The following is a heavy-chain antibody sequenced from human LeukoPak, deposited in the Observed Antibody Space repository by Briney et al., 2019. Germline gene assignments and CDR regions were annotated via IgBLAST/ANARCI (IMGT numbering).Heavy chain of an antibody. CDR3: AKDRKYYDSKSYPFDY. CDR1: GFTFSTYG. Sequence: GGSLRLSCAASGFTFSTYGIHWVRQAPGKGLEWVAFIQYDGSNRYYADSVKGRFTISRDNSKNTLYLQMNSLRAEDTAAYYCAKDRKYYDSKSYPFDYWGQGTLVTVSS. D-gene: IGHD3-10*01. J-gene: IGHJ4*02. CDR2: IQYDGSNR. V-gene: IGHV3-30*02.